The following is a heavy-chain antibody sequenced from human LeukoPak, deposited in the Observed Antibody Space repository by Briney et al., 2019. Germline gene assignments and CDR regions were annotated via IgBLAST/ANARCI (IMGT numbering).Heavy chain of an antibody. V-gene: IGHV3-30*18. CDR3: AKAYSDYGVDYYYYGMDV. D-gene: IGHD4-11*01. CDR2: ISYDGSNK. CDR1: GFTFSSYG. Sequence: GGSLRLSCAASGFTFSSYGMHWVRQAPDKGQEWVAIISYDGSNKYYADSVKGRFTISRDNSKNTLYLQMNSLRAEDTAVYYCAKAYSDYGVDYYYYGMDVWGQGTTVTVSS. J-gene: IGHJ6*02.